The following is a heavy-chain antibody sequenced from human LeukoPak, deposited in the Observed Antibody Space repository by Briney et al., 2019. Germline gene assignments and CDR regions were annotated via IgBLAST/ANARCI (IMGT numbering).Heavy chain of an antibody. CDR3: ARLLIGGSMKSPGDY. D-gene: IGHD1-26*01. CDR2: AYPGDSDT. Sequence: VESLKISCKGSGYIFTNYWIAWVRQMPGKGLEWMGIAYPGDSDTRYSLSFQGQVTISADKSISTAYLQWRSLKASDTAMYYCARLLIGGSMKSPGDYWGQGTLVTVSS. J-gene: IGHJ4*02. CDR1: GYIFTNYW. V-gene: IGHV5-51*01.